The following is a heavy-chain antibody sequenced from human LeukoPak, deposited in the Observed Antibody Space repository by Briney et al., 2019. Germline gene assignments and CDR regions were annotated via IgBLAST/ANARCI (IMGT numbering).Heavy chain of an antibody. CDR1: GLTFTGYF. V-gene: IGHV1-2*02. D-gene: IGHD7-27*01. Sequence: GASVKVSCKASGLTFTGYFIHWVRQAPGQGLEWMGWIHPNNGGTKYAQKFQGRVTMTRDTSINTDYMELSRLRSDDTALYYCTRDGFSGAAFDYWGQGTLVTVSS. CDR2: IHPNNGGT. J-gene: IGHJ4*02. CDR3: TRDGFSGAAFDY.